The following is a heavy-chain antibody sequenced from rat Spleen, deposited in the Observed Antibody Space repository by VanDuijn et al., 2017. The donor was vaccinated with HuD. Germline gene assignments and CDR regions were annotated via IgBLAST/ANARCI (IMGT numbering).Heavy chain of an antibody. CDR3: TRTTRYYVMDA. CDR1: GFIFNNYW. CDR2: ISHSGGNT. D-gene: IGHD1-4*01. V-gene: IGHV5-31*01. J-gene: IGHJ4*01. Sequence: EVQLVESGGGLVQPGRSLKLSCAASGFIFNNYWMTWIRQAPGKGLEWVASISHSGGNTYYPDSVKGRFSISRDNARGILYLHMSSLGSEDTATYYCTRTTRYYVMDAWGQGASVTVSS.